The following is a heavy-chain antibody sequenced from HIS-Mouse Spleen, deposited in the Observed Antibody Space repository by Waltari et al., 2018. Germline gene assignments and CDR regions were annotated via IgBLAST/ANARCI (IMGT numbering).Heavy chain of an antibody. CDR3: AREQGPCSGGSCYSDY. CDR1: GGSFSGYY. V-gene: IGHV4-34*01. Sequence: QVQLQQWGAGLLKPSETLSLTCAVYGGSFSGYYWTWIRQPPGKGLEWIGEINHSGSTNYNPSLKSRVTISVDTSKNQFSLKLSSVTAADKAVYYCAREQGPCSGGSCYSDYWGQGTLVTVSS. D-gene: IGHD2-15*01. J-gene: IGHJ4*02. CDR2: INHSGST.